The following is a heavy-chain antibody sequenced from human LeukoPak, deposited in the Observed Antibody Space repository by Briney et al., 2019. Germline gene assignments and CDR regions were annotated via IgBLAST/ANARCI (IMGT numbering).Heavy chain of an antibody. CDR3: ARSSGFVVTTARYFDY. V-gene: IGHV3-11*01. CDR2: ISSSGSTI. CDR1: GFTFSDYY. J-gene: IGHJ4*02. Sequence: GGSLRLSCAASGFTFSDYYMSWIRQAPGEGLGWVSYISSSGSTIYYADSVKGRFTISRDNAKNSLYLQMNSLRAEDTAVYYCARSSGFVVTTARYFDYWGQGTLVTVSS. D-gene: IGHD4-17*01.